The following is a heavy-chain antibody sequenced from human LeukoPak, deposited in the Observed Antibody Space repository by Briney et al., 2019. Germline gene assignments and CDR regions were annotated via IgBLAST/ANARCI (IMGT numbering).Heavy chain of an antibody. J-gene: IGHJ3*02. CDR3: ARVTGPKHAKGLNAFDI. V-gene: IGHV4-30-2*01. Sequence: PSETLSLTCTVSGGSISSGGYYWSWIRQPPGKGLEWIGYIYHSGSTYYNPSLKSRVTISVDRSKNQFSLELSSVTAADTAVYYCARVTGPKHAKGLNAFDIWGQGTMVTVSS. CDR2: IYHSGST. CDR1: GGSISSGGYY. D-gene: IGHD1-14*01.